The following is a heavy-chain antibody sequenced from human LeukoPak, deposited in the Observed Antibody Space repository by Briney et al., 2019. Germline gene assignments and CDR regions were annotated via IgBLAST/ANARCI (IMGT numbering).Heavy chain of an antibody. CDR3: ARGGYSYGRHYYYYYGMDV. J-gene: IGHJ6*02. Sequence: PSETLSLTCAVYGGSFSGYYWSWIRQPPGKGLEWIGEINHSGSTNYNPSLKSRVTISVDTSKNQLSLKLSSVTAADTAVYYCARGGYSYGRHYYYYYGMDVWGQGTTVTVSS. CDR1: GGSFSGYY. V-gene: IGHV4-34*01. D-gene: IGHD5-18*01. CDR2: INHSGST.